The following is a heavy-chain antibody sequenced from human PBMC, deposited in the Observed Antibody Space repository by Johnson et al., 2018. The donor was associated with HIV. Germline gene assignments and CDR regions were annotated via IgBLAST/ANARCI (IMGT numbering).Heavy chain of an antibody. D-gene: IGHD2-2*01. V-gene: IGHV3-7*01. CDR2: IKQDGSEK. Sequence: VQLVESGGGLVQPGGSLRLSCAASGFTFSSYWMSWVRQAPGKGLEWVANIKQDGSEKYYVDSVKGRFTISRDNAKNSLYLQMNSLRAGDTAVYYCARDSASDAVDIWGQGTMVTVSS. J-gene: IGHJ3*02. CDR3: ARDSASDAVDI. CDR1: GFTFSSYW.